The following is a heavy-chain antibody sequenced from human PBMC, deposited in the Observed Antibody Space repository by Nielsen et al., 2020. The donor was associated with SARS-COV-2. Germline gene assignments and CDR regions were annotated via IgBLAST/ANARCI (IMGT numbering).Heavy chain of an antibody. D-gene: IGHD5-12*01. CDR3: ARHFKMRGWLRSYYFDY. V-gene: IGHV4-39*01. J-gene: IGHJ4*02. Sequence: SETLSLTCTVSGGSISSSSYYWGWIRQPPGKGLEWIGSIYYSGSTYYNPSLKSRVTISVDTSKNQFSLKLSSVTAADTAVYYCARHFKMRGWLRSYYFDYWGQGTLVTVSS. CDR2: IYYSGST. CDR1: GGSISSSSYY.